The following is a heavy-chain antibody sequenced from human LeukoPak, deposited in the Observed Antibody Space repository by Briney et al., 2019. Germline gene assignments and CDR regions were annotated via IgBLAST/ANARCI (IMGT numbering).Heavy chain of an antibody. J-gene: IGHJ3*02. CDR3: ARDSPYYYDSSGPVLDI. CDR2: ISAYNGNT. V-gene: IGHV1-18*01. Sequence: ASVKVSCKASGYTFTSYGISWVRQAPGQGLEWMGWISAYNGNTNYAQKLQGRVTMTTDTSTSTAYMELMSLRSDDTAVYYCARDSPYYYDSSGPVLDIWGQGTMVTVSS. D-gene: IGHD3-22*01. CDR1: GYTFTSYG.